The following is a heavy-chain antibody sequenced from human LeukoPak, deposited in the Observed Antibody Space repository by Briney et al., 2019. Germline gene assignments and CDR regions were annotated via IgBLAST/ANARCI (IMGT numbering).Heavy chain of an antibody. D-gene: IGHD1-26*01. J-gene: IGHJ4*02. CDR1: GFTFSSYW. CDR2: IKQDGGEK. V-gene: IGHV3-7*03. Sequence: HPGGSLRLSCAASGFTFSSYWMSWVRQAPGKGLEWVASIKQDGGEKYYVDSVKGRFTISRDNAKNSLYLQMNSLRAEDTAVYYCARDKIVGATIFDYWGQGTLVTVSS. CDR3: ARDKIVGATIFDY.